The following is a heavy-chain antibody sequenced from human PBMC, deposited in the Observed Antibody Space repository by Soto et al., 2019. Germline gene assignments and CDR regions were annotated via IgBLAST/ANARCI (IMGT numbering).Heavy chain of an antibody. CDR2: INPSGGST. CDR1: GYTFTSYY. Sequence: QVQLVQSWAEVKKPGASVKVSCKASGYTFTSYYMHWVRQAPGQGLEWMGIINPSGGSTSYAQKYQGRVTMTRDTSTSTVYMELSSLRSEDTAVYYCARGGDSQFYYYYYMDVWGKGTTVTVFS. D-gene: IGHD3-16*01. CDR3: ARGGDSQFYYYYYMDV. V-gene: IGHV1-46*03. J-gene: IGHJ6*03.